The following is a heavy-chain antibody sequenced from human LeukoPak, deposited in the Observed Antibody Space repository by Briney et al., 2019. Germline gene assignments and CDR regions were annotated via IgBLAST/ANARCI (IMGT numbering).Heavy chain of an antibody. CDR2: IYYSGST. CDR3: ARMNIVVVPAATFDY. V-gene: IGHV4-30-4*01. Sequence: SETLSLTCTVSGGSISSGDYYWSWLRQPPGKGLEWIGYIYYSGSTYYNPSLKSRVTISVDTSKNQFSLKLSSVTAADTAVYYCARMNIVVVPAATFDYWGQETLVTVSS. CDR1: GGSISSGDYY. D-gene: IGHD2-2*01. J-gene: IGHJ4*02.